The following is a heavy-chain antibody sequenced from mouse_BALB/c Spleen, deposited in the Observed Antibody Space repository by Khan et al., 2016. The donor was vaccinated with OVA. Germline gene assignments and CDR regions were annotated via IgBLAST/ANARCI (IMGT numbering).Heavy chain of an antibody. D-gene: IGHD2-4*01. J-gene: IGHJ4*01. CDR1: GYTFTNYG. CDR3: ARPLSTMITTGYAMDY. CDR2: INTYTGEP. V-gene: IGHV9-1*02. Sequence: QIQLVQSGPELKKPGETVKISCKASGYTFTNYGMNWVKQAPGKGLKWMGWINTYTGEPTSADDFKGRFAFSLETSASTAYLQINNLKNEDMATYYCARPLSTMITTGYAMDYWGQGTSVTVSS.